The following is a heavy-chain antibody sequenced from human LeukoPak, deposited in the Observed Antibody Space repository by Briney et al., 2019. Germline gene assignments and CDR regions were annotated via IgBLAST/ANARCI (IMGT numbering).Heavy chain of an antibody. CDR3: ARDPYYDSSGSTFDDAFDI. CDR2: IIPIFGPA. J-gene: IGHJ3*02. Sequence: SVKVSCKASGGTFSSYAISWVRQAPGQGLEWMGGIIPIFGPANYAQKFQGRVTITTDESTSTAYMELSSLRSEDTAVYYCARDPYYDSSGSTFDDAFDIWGQGTMVTVSS. D-gene: IGHD3-22*01. V-gene: IGHV1-69*05. CDR1: GGTFSSYA.